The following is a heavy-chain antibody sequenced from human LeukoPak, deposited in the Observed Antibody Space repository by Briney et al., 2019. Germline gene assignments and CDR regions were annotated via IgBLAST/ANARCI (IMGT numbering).Heavy chain of an antibody. CDR1: GFTFSSYA. V-gene: IGHV3-23*01. CDR2: ISGSGGST. Sequence: PGGSLRLSCAASGFTFSSYAMSWVRQAPGKGLEWVSAISGSGGSTYYADSVKGRFTISRDNSKNSLYLQMNSLRAEDTAVYYCAKDLEEWLPTMYYFDYWGQGTLVTVSS. J-gene: IGHJ4*02. CDR3: AKDLEEWLPTMYYFDY. D-gene: IGHD5-12*01.